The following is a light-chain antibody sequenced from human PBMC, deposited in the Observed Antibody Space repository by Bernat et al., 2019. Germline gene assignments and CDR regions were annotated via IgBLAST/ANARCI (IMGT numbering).Light chain of an antibody. CDR1: NIENKN. J-gene: IGLJ1*01. V-gene: IGLV3-21*04. CDR3: QVYDSSTYNYV. Sequence: SYVLTQPPSVSVAPGKTARITCGGNNIENKNVHWYQHKPGQAPVLVISHDTDRPSGIPDRFSGSNSGNTATLSISRVEAGDEADYFCQVYDSSTYNYVFGTGTKVTVL. CDR2: HDT.